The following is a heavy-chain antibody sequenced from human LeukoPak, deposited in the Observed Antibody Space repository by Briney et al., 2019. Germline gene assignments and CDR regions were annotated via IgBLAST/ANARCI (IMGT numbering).Heavy chain of an antibody. Sequence: GGSLRLSCAASGFTFSNYAMSWVRQAPGKGLEWVSAISDGGGNTYYADSVKGRFTISRDNSKNTLYLQMSSLRAEDTAIYYCAKGADRAYYYGSGSSIFDYWGQGTLATVSS. CDR2: ISDGGGNT. V-gene: IGHV3-23*01. CDR1: GFTFSNYA. D-gene: IGHD3-10*01. CDR3: AKGADRAYYYGSGSSIFDY. J-gene: IGHJ4*02.